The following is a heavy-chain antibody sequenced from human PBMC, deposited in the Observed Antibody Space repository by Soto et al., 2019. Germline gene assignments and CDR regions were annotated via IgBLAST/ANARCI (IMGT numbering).Heavy chain of an antibody. D-gene: IGHD6-19*01. CDR3: ARLPLPTVAPYYYYGMDV. Sequence: SETLSVTWAVAGGSISSGGYCWSWIRQPPGKGLEWIGYIYHSGITYYNPSLKSRVTISVDTSKNQFSLKLSSVTAADTAVYYCARLPLPTVAPYYYYGMDVWGQGTTVTVSS. CDR1: GGSISSGGYC. J-gene: IGHJ6*02. CDR2: IYHSGIT. V-gene: IGHV4-30-2*01.